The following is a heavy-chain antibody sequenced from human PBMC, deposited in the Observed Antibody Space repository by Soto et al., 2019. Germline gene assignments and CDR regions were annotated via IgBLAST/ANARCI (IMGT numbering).Heavy chain of an antibody. J-gene: IGHJ4*02. CDR1: GFTFSSDA. V-gene: IGHV3-23*01. D-gene: IGHD5-12*01. Sequence: GGSLRLSCAASGFTFSSDAMSWARQAPGKGLEWVSAISGSGGSTYYADSVKGRFTISRDNSKNTLYLQMNSLRAEDTAVYYCAKGFCSSGYHCGGDYWGQGTLVTVSS. CDR3: AKGFCSSGYHCGGDY. CDR2: ISGSGGST.